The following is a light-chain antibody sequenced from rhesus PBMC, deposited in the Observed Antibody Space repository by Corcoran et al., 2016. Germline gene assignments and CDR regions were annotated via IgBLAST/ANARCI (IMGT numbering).Light chain of an antibody. CDR3: QQVYSTPFT. J-gene: IGKJ3*01. CDR2: SAS. V-gene: IGKV1-33*02. CDR1: QGISNA. Sequence: DIQMSQSPSSLSASVGDKVTITCRASQGISNALAWYQQNPGKAPKLLFYSASSLESGVPSRFSGSRSGTDFTLTISSLQPEDFATYYCQQVYSTPFTFGPGTKLDIK.